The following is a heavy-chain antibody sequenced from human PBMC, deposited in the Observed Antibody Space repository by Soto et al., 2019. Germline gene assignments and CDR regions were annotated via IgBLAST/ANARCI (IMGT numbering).Heavy chain of an antibody. Sequence: GGSLRLSCAASGFTFSSYAMSWVRQAPGKGLEWVSAISGSGGSTYYADSVKGRFTISRDNSKNTLYLQMNSLRAEDTAVYYCAKTGEVEHIVVVTAIRYYFDYWGQGTLVTVSS. V-gene: IGHV3-23*01. D-gene: IGHD2-21*02. CDR2: ISGSGGST. J-gene: IGHJ4*02. CDR3: AKTGEVEHIVVVTAIRYYFDY. CDR1: GFTFSSYA.